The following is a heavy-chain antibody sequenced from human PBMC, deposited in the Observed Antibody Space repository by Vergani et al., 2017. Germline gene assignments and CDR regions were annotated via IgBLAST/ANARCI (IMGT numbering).Heavy chain of an antibody. D-gene: IGHD6-13*01. J-gene: IGHJ6*02. CDR1: GGSFSGYY. Sequence: QVQLQQWGAGLLKPSETLSLTCAVYGGSFSGYYWSWIRQPPGKGLEWIGEINHSGSTNYNPSLKSRVTISVDTSKNQFSLKLSSVTAADTAVYYYAKEVFSSSWRPYYYYYYGMDVWGQGTTVTVSS. CDR3: AKEVFSSSWRPYYYYYYGMDV. CDR2: INHSGST. V-gene: IGHV4-34*01.